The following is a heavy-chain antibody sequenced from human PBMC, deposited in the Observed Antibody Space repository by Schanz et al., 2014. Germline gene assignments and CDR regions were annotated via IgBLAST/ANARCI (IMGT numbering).Heavy chain of an antibody. CDR2: ISSSSSYT. CDR1: GLTFSDYY. Sequence: QVQLVESGGGLVKPGGSLRLSCAASGLTFSDYYMSWIRQAPGKGLEWVSYISSSSSYTNYADSVKGRFTISRDNAKNSLYLEMNSLRAGDTAVYYCARLDSSSWYPRYWGQGTLVTVSS. V-gene: IGHV3-11*05. J-gene: IGHJ4*02. CDR3: ARLDSSSWYPRY. D-gene: IGHD6-13*01.